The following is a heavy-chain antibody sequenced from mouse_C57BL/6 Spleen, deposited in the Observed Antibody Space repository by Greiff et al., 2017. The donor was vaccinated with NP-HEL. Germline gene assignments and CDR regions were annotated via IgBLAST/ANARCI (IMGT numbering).Heavy chain of an antibody. CDR3: ARGEGTLCYFDY. D-gene: IGHD3-3*01. CDR1: GYAFSSYW. V-gene: IGHV1-80*01. Sequence: VQLQQSGAELVKPGASVKISCKASGYAFSSYWMNWVKQRPGKGLEWIGQIYPGDGDTNYNGKFKGKATLTADKSSSTAYMQLSSLTSEDSAVYFCARGEGTLCYFDYWGQGTTLTVSS. CDR2: IYPGDGDT. J-gene: IGHJ2*01.